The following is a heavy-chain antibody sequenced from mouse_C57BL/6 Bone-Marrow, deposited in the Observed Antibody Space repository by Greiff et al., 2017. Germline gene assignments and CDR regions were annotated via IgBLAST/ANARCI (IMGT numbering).Heavy chain of an antibody. V-gene: IGHV1-9*01. J-gene: IGHJ4*01. CDR2: ILPGSGST. Sequence: VQLQQSGAELMKPGASVKLSCKATGYTFTGYWIEWVKQRPGHGLEWIGEILPGSGSTNYNEKFKGKATFTADTSSNTAYMQLSSLTTEDSAIYYCASPPYYYGSSYAYYYAMDYWGQGTSVTVSS. D-gene: IGHD1-1*01. CDR1: GYTFTGYW. CDR3: ASPPYYYGSSYAYYYAMDY.